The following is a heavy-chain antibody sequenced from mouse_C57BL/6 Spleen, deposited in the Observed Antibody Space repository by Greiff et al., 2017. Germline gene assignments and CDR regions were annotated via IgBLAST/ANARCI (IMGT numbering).Heavy chain of an antibody. J-gene: IGHJ2*01. CDR2: INPNNGGT. V-gene: IGHV1-26*01. CDR1: GYTLTDYY. D-gene: IGHD2-3*01. Sequence: EVQLQQSGPELVKPGASVKISCKASGYTLTDYYMNWVKQSHGKSLEWIGDINPNNGGTSYNQKLKGKATLTVDKSSSTAYMELRSLTSEDSAVYYCARTGYDGYSYYFDYWGQGTTLTVSS. CDR3: ARTGYDGYSYYFDY.